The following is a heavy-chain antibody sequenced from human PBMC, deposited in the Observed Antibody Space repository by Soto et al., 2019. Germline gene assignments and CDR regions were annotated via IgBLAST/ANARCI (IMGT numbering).Heavy chain of an antibody. CDR3: AGHCTITGCRYFFDY. D-gene: IGHD3-16*02. CDR1: GYTFNAYY. J-gene: IGHJ4*02. V-gene: IGHV1-2*02. Sequence: ASVKVSCKASGYTFNAYYIHWVRQAPGQGLEWMGWINPGTGGIHYAQKFQGRVTMTTDSSISTAYMELSRLKSDDTAVYYCAGHCTITGCRYFFDYWGQGTLVTVSS. CDR2: INPGTGGI.